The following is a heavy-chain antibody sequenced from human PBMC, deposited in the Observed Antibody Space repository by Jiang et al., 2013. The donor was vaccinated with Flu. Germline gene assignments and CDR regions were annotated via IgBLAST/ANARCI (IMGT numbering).Heavy chain of an antibody. D-gene: IGHD6-13*01. V-gene: IGHV3-7*01. CDR1: GFTFSNSW. J-gene: IGHJ6*04. CDR3: VRDIAQPGGV. Sequence: PGGSLRLSCAASGFTFSNSWMTWVRQAPGKGAGVGGHINQDGSRDFLDSVKGRFTISRDNAKNSLYLQMNSLRAEDTAVYYCVRDIAQPGGVWGKGTTVTVSS. CDR2: INQDGSR.